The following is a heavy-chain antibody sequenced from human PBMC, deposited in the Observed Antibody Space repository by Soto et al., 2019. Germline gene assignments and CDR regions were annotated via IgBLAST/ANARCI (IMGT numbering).Heavy chain of an antibody. V-gene: IGHV1-69*06. CDR2: IIPIFGTA. CDR3: ARAITMDDILTGYYYYYYYGMDV. Sequence: SVKVSCKASGGTFSSYAISWVRQAPGQGLEWMGGIIPIFGTANYAQKFQGRVTITADKSTSTAYMELSSLRSEDTAVYYCARAITMDDILTGYYYYYYYGMDVWGQGTTVTVSS. J-gene: IGHJ6*02. CDR1: GGTFSSYA. D-gene: IGHD3-9*01.